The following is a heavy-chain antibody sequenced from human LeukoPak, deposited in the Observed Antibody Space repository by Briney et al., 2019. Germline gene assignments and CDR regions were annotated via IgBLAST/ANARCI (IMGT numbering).Heavy chain of an antibody. CDR3: ASKRGYNYVYAD. CDR1: GFTVSSNY. J-gene: IGHJ4*02. CDR2: IYSGGST. D-gene: IGHD5-18*01. Sequence: GGSLRLSCAASGFTVSSNYMVWVRQAPGKGLEWLSIIYSGGSTYYADSVKGRFTISRDNSKNTLYLQMNSLRAEDTAVYYCASKRGYNYVYADWGQGTLVTVSS. V-gene: IGHV3-66*01.